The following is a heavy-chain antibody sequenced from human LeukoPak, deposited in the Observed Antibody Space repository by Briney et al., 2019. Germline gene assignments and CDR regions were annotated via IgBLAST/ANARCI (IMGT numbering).Heavy chain of an antibody. Sequence: GGSLGLSCAASGFTFSSYSMNWVRQAPGKGLEWVSYISSSSSTIYYADSVKGRFTISRDNAKNSLYLQMNSLRAEDTAVCYCARDSANYYGSGSPGWFDPWGQGTLVTVSS. CDR1: GFTFSSYS. D-gene: IGHD3-10*01. CDR3: ARDSANYYGSGSPGWFDP. V-gene: IGHV3-48*04. J-gene: IGHJ5*02. CDR2: ISSSSSTI.